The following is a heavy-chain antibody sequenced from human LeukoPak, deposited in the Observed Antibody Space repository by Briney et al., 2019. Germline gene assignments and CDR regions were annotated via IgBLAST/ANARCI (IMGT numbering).Heavy chain of an antibody. CDR1: GYTFTSYG. J-gene: IGHJ4*02. D-gene: IGHD2-2*01. V-gene: IGHV1-18*01. Sequence: GASVKVSCKASGYTFTSYGISWVRQAPGQGLEWMGWISTYKGGTNYAQKFQGRVTMTTDTSTNTAYMELRSLTSDDTAVYYWXXXXEEKGQSCSGTXXXFRNCXXXWGQGXXXXVS. CDR3: XXXXEEKGQSCSGTXXXFRNCXXX. CDR2: ISTYKGGT.